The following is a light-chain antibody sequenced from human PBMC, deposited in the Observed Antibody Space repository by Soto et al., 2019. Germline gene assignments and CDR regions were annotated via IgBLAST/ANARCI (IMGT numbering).Light chain of an antibody. J-gene: IGKJ5*01. CDR3: QQSYRSPVT. CDR1: ESIFSH. Sequence: DIQMTQSPSSLSASLGDRVAITCRASESIFSHLNWFQQKPGKAPKLLIYAASTLQSGVPSRFRGSGSGTDFTLTIDSLQLEDFSTYYCQQSYRSPVTFGQGTRLENK. V-gene: IGKV1-39*01. CDR2: AAS.